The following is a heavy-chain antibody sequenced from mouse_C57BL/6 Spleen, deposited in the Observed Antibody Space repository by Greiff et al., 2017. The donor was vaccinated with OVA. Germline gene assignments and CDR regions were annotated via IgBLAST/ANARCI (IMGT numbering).Heavy chain of an antibody. CDR1: GYTFTSYT. CDR2: INPSSGYT. D-gene: IGHD1-1*01. J-gene: IGHJ1*03. CDR3: ARSYGSSFMYFDV. Sequence: LQESGAELARPGASVKMSCKASGYTFTSYTMHWVKQRPGQGLEWIGYINPSSGYTKYNQKFKDKATLTADKSSSTAYMQLSSLTSEDSAVYYCARSYGSSFMYFDVWGTGTTVTVSS. V-gene: IGHV1-4*01.